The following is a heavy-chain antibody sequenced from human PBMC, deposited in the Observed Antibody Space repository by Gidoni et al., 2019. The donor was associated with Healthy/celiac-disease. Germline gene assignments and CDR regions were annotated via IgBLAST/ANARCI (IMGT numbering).Heavy chain of an antibody. CDR2: ISYDGSNK. CDR1: GFTFTSYG. V-gene: IGHV3-30*18. CDR3: AKEGMTTVTPEVNHYYYMDV. Sequence: QVHLVESGGGVVQPGRSLRLSCTASGFTFTSYGIHWVRQAPGKGLEWAVFISYDGSNKYYADSVKGRFTISRDNSKNTLYLQMNSLRAEDTAVYYCAKEGMTTVTPEVNHYYYMDVWGKGTTVTVSS. J-gene: IGHJ6*03. D-gene: IGHD4-17*01.